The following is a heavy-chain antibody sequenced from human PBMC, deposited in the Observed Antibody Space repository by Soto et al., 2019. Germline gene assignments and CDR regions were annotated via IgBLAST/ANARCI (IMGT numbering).Heavy chain of an antibody. CDR2: INPFDGSR. CDR1: GYTLTSYY. CDR3: SRVDPGETSPFDH. V-gene: IGHV1-46*03. Sequence: ASVKVSCKAPGYTLTSYYIHWVRQAPGQGLEWMGWINPFDGSRMFAQSFQGRVTMTRDTSTSTVYMEVSSLRSEDTAVYYCSRVDPGETSPFDHWGQGTLVTVSS. D-gene: IGHD3-10*01. J-gene: IGHJ4*02.